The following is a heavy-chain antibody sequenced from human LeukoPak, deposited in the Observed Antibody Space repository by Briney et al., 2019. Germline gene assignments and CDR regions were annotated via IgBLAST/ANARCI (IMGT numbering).Heavy chain of an antibody. V-gene: IGHV3-48*01. CDR2: ISSSSSTI. CDR1: GFTFSSYS. J-gene: IGHJ4*02. CDR3: ARDNGVDY. Sequence: GGSLRLSCAASGFTFSSYSMNWVRQAPGKGLEWVSYISSSSSTIYYADSVKGRFAISRDNAKNSLYLQMNSLRAEDTAVYYCARDNGVDYWGQGTLVTVSS.